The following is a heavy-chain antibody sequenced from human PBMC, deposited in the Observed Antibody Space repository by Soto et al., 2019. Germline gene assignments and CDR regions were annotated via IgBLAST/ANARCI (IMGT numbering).Heavy chain of an antibody. Sequence: SVKVSCKTSGGTFSLYSINWVRQAPGQGLEWMGGIIPIFGTADYAQNFHSRVTISADESTSTAYMELSSLTSEDTAVYYCARDPLHSSSEESFAYWGPGIPVTVSS. CDR2: IIPIFGTA. CDR1: GGTFSLYS. CDR3: ARDPLHSSSEESFAY. J-gene: IGHJ4*02. D-gene: IGHD6-6*01. V-gene: IGHV1-69*13.